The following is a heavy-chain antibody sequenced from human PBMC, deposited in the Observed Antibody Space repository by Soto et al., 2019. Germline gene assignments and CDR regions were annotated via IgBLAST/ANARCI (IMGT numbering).Heavy chain of an antibody. CDR3: ARDIGVLSLDT. Sequence: QVQLVESGGGVVQPGRSLSLSCAASGIAFSRSGMHWVRQAPGKGLEWVAFISYDESNTLYGDSVKGRLTVTRDNSKNPLYLLLSILRIDDTAVYYCARDIGVLSLDTWGQGTLVTVSS. D-gene: IGHD2-8*01. J-gene: IGHJ5*02. V-gene: IGHV3-30*03. CDR1: GIAFSRSG. CDR2: ISYDESNT.